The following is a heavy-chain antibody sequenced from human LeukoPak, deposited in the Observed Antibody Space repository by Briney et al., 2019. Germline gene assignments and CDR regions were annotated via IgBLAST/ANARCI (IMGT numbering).Heavy chain of an antibody. V-gene: IGHV4-31*03. CDR1: GDSISSGGYY. Sequence: SETLSLTCTVSGDSISSGGYYWRWVRQHPGKGLEWIGYIYYSGSIYYNPSLKSRVTISVDTSKNQFSLKLSSVTAADTAVYYCARGRVRYRSSSKYYFDYWGQGTLVTVSS. J-gene: IGHJ4*02. CDR3: ARGRVRYRSSSKYYFDY. D-gene: IGHD6-6*01. CDR2: IYYSGSI.